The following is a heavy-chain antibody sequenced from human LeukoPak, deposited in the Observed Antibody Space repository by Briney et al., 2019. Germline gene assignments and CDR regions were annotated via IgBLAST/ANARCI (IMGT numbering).Heavy chain of an antibody. J-gene: IGHJ6*02. Sequence: SETLSLTCTVSGGSISSYYWSWIRQPPGKGLEWIGYIYYSGSTNYNPSLKSRVTISVDTSNNQFPLTLSSVTAADTAVYYCARQGYYDSSGYYLDYYYYYGMDGWGQGTTVTVSS. D-gene: IGHD3-22*01. V-gene: IGHV4-59*08. CDR2: IYYSGST. CDR3: ARQGYYDSSGYYLDYYYYYGMDG. CDR1: GGSISSYY.